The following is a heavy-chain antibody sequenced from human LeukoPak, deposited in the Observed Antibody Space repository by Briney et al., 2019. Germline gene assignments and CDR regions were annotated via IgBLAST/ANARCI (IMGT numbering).Heavy chain of an antibody. Sequence: ASVKVSCKASGYTFTSYAMNWVRQAPGQGLEWMGWINTNTGNPTYAQGFTGRFVFSLDTSVSTAYLQISSLKAEDTAVYYCARDSIGCGDYSDQYYYYGMDVRGQGTTVTVSS. CDR3: ARDSIGCGDYSDQYYYYGMDV. J-gene: IGHJ6*02. CDR1: GYTFTSYA. D-gene: IGHD4-17*01. CDR2: INTNTGNP. V-gene: IGHV7-4-1*02.